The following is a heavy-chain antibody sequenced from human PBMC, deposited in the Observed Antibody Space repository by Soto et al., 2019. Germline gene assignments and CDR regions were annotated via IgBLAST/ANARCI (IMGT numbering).Heavy chain of an antibody. V-gene: IGHV3-11*06. CDR3: ARTHGKGYFDY. Sequence: GGSLRLSCAASGFTFSDYYMSWIRQAPGKGLEWVSYISSSSSYTNYADSVKGRFTISRDNAKNSLYLQMNSLRAEDTAVYYCARTHGKGYFDYWGQGTLVTVSS. D-gene: IGHD2-15*01. J-gene: IGHJ4*02. CDR2: ISSSSSYT. CDR1: GFTFSDYY.